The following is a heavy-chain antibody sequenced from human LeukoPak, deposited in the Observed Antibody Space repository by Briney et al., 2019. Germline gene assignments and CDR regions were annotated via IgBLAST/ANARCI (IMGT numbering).Heavy chain of an antibody. CDR2: INPSGGST. CDR1: GYTFTSYY. Sequence: ASVKVSCKASGYTFTSYYMHWVRQAPGQGLEWMGIINPSGGSTSYAQKFQGRVTMTRDTSTSTVYMELSSLRSEDTAVYYCARGGYSYGTRYYYYGMDVWGQGTTVTVSS. CDR3: ARGGYSYGTRYYYYGMDV. V-gene: IGHV1-46*01. D-gene: IGHD5-18*01. J-gene: IGHJ6*02.